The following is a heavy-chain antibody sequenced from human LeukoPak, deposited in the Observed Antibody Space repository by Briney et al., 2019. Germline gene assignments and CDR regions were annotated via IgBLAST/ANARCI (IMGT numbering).Heavy chain of an antibody. Sequence: GGSLRLSCAASGFTFSGYDMNWVRQAPGKGLEWISYISSSGSTLYYTDSVKGRFTISRDNAKNSLCLQMNSLRAEDTAVYYCARVGLRSYYNIDQWGQGTPVSVSS. V-gene: IGHV3-48*03. CDR3: ARVGLRSYYNIDQ. CDR1: GFTFSGYD. D-gene: IGHD3-10*01. J-gene: IGHJ4*02. CDR2: ISSSGSTL.